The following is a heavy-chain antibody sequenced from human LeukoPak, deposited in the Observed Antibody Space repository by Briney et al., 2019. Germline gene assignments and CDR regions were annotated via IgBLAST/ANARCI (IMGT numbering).Heavy chain of an antibody. Sequence: SETLSLTCTVSGASVSSYYWSWLRQPPGKGLEWIGYIYYSGYTNYNPSLKSRVTISVDTSKNQFSLKLSSVTAADTAVYDCARRYYANGVYYYDYWGQGTLVTVSS. CDR3: ARRYYANGVYYYDY. J-gene: IGHJ4*02. D-gene: IGHD2-8*01. V-gene: IGHV4-59*08. CDR2: IYYSGYT. CDR1: GASVSSYY.